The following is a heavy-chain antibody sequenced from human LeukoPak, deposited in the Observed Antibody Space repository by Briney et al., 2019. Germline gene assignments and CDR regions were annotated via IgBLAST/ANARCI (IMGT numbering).Heavy chain of an antibody. CDR1: KFTFSSSA. J-gene: IGHJ4*02. V-gene: IGHV3-23*01. D-gene: IGHD2-15*01. CDR2: ISNNGGYT. CDR3: AKQLGYCSDGSCYFPY. Sequence: GGSLRLSCAASKFTFSSSAMSWVRQAPGKGLEWVSAISNNGGYTYYADSVQGRFTISRDNSKSTLCLQMNSLRAEDTAVYYCAKQLGYCSDGSCYFPYWGQGTLVTVSS.